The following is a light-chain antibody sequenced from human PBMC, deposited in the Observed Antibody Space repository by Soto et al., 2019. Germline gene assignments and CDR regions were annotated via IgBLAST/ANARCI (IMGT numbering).Light chain of an antibody. Sequence: SYELTQPPSVSVSPGQTANITCSGNTLGSKFVFWYQQKAGQSPMVVIYEDTKRPSGIPERFSGSNSGNTATLTISGTQAMDEADFYCQAWDSGTFVFGGGTKLTVL. J-gene: IGLJ2*01. CDR3: QAWDSGTFV. CDR2: EDT. V-gene: IGLV3-1*01. CDR1: TLGSKF.